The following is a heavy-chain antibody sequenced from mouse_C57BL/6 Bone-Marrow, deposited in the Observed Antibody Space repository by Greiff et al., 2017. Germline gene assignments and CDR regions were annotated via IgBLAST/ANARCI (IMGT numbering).Heavy chain of an antibody. D-gene: IGHD1-1*01. J-gene: IGHJ2*01. Sequence: QVQLQQPGAELVKPGASVKMSCKASGYTFTSYWITWVKQRPGQGLEWIGDIYPGSGSTNYNEKFKSKATLTVDTSSSTAYMQLSSLTSEDSAVYYCARSHITTVVAPDYWGQGTTLTVSA. V-gene: IGHV1-55*01. CDR1: GYTFTSYW. CDR3: ARSHITTVVAPDY. CDR2: IYPGSGST.